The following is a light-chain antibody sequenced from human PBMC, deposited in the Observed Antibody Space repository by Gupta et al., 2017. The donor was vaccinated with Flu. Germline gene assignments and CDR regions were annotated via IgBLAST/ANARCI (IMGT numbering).Light chain of an antibody. CDR3: ATWDDSLSGVV. J-gene: IGLJ2*01. CDR1: SSNIGSNY. Sequence: RVTISCSGSSSNIGSNYVYWYQQLPGTAPKLLIYRNNQRASGVPARFSGSKSGTSASLAISGLRAEDEADYYCATWDDSLSGVVFGGGTMVTVL. CDR2: RNN. V-gene: IGLV1-47*01.